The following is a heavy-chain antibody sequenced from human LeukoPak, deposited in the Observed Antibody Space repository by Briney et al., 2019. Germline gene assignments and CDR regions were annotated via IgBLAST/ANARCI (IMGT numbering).Heavy chain of an antibody. Sequence: PGGSLRLSCAASGFTFSNYAMSWVRQPPGKGLEWIGSIYSTTASYYNPSLGSRVTVSVDTSKNQLSLELTSVTAADTGVYYCARGIWNDYYFDYWGQRTLVTVSS. CDR2: IYSTTAS. CDR1: GFTFSNYA. CDR3: ARGIWNDYYFDY. J-gene: IGHJ4*02. D-gene: IGHD1-1*01. V-gene: IGHV4-39*02.